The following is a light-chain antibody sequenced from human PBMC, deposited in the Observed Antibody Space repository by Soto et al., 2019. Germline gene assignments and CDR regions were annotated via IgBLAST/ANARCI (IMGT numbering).Light chain of an antibody. CDR1: HSLVYSNVNTY. J-gene: IGKJ1*01. Sequence: VVMTQSPLSLPVTLGEPASIFCRSIHSLVYSNVNTYLNWFQQRPGQSPRGXIYLVSNRDSGVPDRFSSSWSGTDVKLKISRVEAEDVGVYYCMQGTHWPWTFGQGTKVDIK. CDR3: MQGTHWPWT. CDR2: LVS. V-gene: IGKV2-30*01.